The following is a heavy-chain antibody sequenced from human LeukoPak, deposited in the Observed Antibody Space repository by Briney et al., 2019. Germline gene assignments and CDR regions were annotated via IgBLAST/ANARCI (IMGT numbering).Heavy chain of an antibody. CDR2: INWNGAGT. CDR1: GFIVDNYG. Sequence: GGSLRLSCAASGFIVDNYGMSWVRQAPGKGLEWVSCINWNGAGTVYADSVKGRFTISRDKAKNSLYLQMNSLRAEDTALYYCARVTVYYDCSGYFDYWGQGTLVTVSS. V-gene: IGHV3-20*04. J-gene: IGHJ4*02. CDR3: ARVTVYYDCSGYFDY. D-gene: IGHD3-22*01.